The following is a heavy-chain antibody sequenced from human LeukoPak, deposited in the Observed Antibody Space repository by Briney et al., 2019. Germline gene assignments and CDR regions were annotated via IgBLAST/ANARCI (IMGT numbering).Heavy chain of an antibody. V-gene: IGHV3-30*18. CDR2: ISYDGSNK. D-gene: IGHD2-2*01. J-gene: IGHJ5*02. CDR3: AKDSRGSSACNH. Sequence: GGSLRLSCAASGFTFSSYGMHWVRQDPGKGLEGVAVISYDGSNKYYADSVKGRFTISRDNSKNTLYLQMNSLRAEDTAVYYCAKDSRGSSACNHWGQGTLVTVSS. CDR1: GFTFSSYG.